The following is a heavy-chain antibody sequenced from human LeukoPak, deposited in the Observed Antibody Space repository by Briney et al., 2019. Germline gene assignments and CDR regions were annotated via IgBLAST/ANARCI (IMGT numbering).Heavy chain of an antibody. D-gene: IGHD3-10*01. Sequence: SETLSLTCAVYGGSFSCYYWSWIRQPPGKGLEWIGEINHSGSTNYNPSLKSRVTISVDTSKNQFSLKLSSVTAADTAVYYCARSMHYYGSGSYAWFDPWGQGTLVTVSS. V-gene: IGHV4-34*01. J-gene: IGHJ5*02. CDR3: ARSMHYYGSGSYAWFDP. CDR2: INHSGST. CDR1: GGSFSCYY.